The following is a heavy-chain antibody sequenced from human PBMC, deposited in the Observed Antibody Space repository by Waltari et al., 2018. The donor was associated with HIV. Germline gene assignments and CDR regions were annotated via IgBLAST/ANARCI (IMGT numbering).Heavy chain of an antibody. J-gene: IGHJ6*02. D-gene: IGHD2-15*01. CDR3: AKELRSGYSYYYYGMDV. Sequence: QGQLVESGGGVVQPGGSLRLSCAASGFSFSISGMYWVRQAPGKWVGWGTFIRYDGNTKYYADYVKGRFTISRDNSKNTLYLQMSSLRAEDTAVYYCAKELRSGYSYYYYGMDVWGQGTTVTVSS. CDR2: IRYDGNTK. CDR1: GFSFSISG. V-gene: IGHV3-30*02.